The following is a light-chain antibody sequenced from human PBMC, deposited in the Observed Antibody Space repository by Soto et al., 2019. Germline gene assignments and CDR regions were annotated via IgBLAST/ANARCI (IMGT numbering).Light chain of an antibody. CDR2: GAS. V-gene: IGKV3-20*01. J-gene: IGKJ4*01. CDR3: QHYCNSLT. CDR1: QSITNSY. Sequence: EIVLTQSPGILSLSPGERATLSCRASQSITNSYLAWYHQKPGQAPRLLIYGASSRATGIPDRFSGGGSGNDFTLTSSILEPADFAVYYCQHYCNSLTFGGGTKVEIK.